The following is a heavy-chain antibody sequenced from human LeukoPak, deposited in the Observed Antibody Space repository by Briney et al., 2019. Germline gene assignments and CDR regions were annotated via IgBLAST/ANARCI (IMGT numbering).Heavy chain of an antibody. CDR3: ASWSSLGSGYYIDY. J-gene: IGHJ4*02. V-gene: IGHV3-74*01. Sequence: GGSLRLSCAASGFTFSNYWMHWVRQVPGKGLVWVSRINSDGSSATYADSVKGRFTISRDNAKNTLYLQMNSLRAEDTAVYYCASWSSLGSGYYIDYWGQGTLVTVSS. CDR2: INSDGSSA. D-gene: IGHD3-22*01. CDR1: GFTFSNYW.